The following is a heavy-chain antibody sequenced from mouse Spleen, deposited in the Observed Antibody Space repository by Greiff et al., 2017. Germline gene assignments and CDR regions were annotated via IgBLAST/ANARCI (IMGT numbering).Heavy chain of an antibody. CDR1: GYTFTSYW. J-gene: IGHJ2*01. CDR3: ARSAGYFDY. D-gene: IGHD3-1*01. Sequence: QVQLQQPGAELVRPGTSVKLSCKASGYTFTSYWMHWVKQRPGQGLEWIGVIDPSDSYTNYNQKFKGKATLTVDTSSSTAYMQLSSLTSEDSAVYYCARSAGYFDYWGQGTTLTVSS. CDR2: IDPSDSYT. V-gene: IGHV1-59*01.